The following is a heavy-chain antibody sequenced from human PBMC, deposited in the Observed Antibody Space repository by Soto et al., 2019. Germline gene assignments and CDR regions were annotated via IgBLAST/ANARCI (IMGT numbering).Heavy chain of an antibody. CDR2: IYYSGST. D-gene: IGHD3-22*01. CDR3: ARVRYYYDSSGYETPYYFDY. Sequence: SETLSLTCTVSGGSISSYYWSWIRQPPGKGLEWIGYIYYSGSTNYNPSLKSRVTISVDTSKNQFTLKLSSVTAADTAVYYCARVRYYYDSSGYETPYYFDYWGQGTLVTVSS. V-gene: IGHV4-59*01. CDR1: GGSISSYY. J-gene: IGHJ4*02.